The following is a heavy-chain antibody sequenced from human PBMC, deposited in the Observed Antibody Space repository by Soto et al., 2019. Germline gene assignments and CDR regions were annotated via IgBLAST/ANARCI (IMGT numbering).Heavy chain of an antibody. V-gene: IGHV3-30-3*01. CDR1: GFTSSTYA. Sequence: QVLLVESGGGVVQSGRSLRLSCAASGFTSSTYAIHWVRQAPGKGLECVAFISYDGSDKYYADSVKGRFTTSRDNSKNTLYLQMNSLTTEDTAVYYCARDQANYFDYWGQGALVTVAS. CDR3: ARDQANYFDY. CDR2: ISYDGSDK. J-gene: IGHJ4*02.